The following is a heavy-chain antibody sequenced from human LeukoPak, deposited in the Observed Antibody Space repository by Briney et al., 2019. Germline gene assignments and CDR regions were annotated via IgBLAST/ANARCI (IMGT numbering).Heavy chain of an antibody. Sequence: SETLSLTCTVSGGSFTPYYGSWIRQPPGKGLEWIGHIDYSGSTNYNPSLKSRVTISLDTSKNQFSLKLTSMTAADTAVYYCARGFDGPNAFDIWGQGTMVTVSS. J-gene: IGHJ3*02. CDR3: ARGFDGPNAFDI. D-gene: IGHD3-9*01. V-gene: IGHV4-59*01. CDR1: GGSFTPYY. CDR2: IDYSGST.